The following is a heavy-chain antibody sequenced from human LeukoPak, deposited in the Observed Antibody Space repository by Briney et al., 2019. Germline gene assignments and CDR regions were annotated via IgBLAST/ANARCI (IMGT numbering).Heavy chain of an antibody. D-gene: IGHD3-9*01. V-gene: IGHV1-18*01. CDR2: ISAYNGNT. J-gene: IGHJ4*02. CDR1: GYTFTSYG. CDR3: ARAPGHILTGYPPLDY. Sequence: GASVKVSCKASGYTFTSYGISWVRQAPGQGLEWMGWISAYNGNTNYAQKLQGRVTMTTDTSTSTAYMELRSLRSDDTAVYYCARAPGHILTGYPPLDYWGQGTLVTVSS.